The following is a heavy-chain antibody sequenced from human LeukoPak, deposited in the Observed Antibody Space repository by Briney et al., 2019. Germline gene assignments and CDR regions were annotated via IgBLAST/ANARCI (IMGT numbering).Heavy chain of an antibody. CDR1: GFIFSNYE. CDR3: AKWGCSGGSCYAYMDV. J-gene: IGHJ6*03. Sequence: GGSLRLSCAASGFIFSNYEMNWVRQAPGKGLEWVAFIRYDGSNKYYADSVKGRFTISRDNSKNTLYLQMNSLRAEDTAVYYCAKWGCSGGSCYAYMDVWGKGTTVTISS. V-gene: IGHV3-30*02. CDR2: IRYDGSNK. D-gene: IGHD2-15*01.